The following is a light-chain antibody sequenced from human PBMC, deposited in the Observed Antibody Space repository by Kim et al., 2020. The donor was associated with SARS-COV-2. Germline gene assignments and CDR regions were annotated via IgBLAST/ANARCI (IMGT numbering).Light chain of an antibody. CDR2: GKN. J-gene: IGLJ2*01. V-gene: IGLV3-19*01. Sequence: SSVLTQDPAVSVALGQTVRITCQGDSLRSYYATWYQQKPGQAPIVVIYGKNNRPSGIPDRFSGSSSGDTASLTITGTQAGDEADYYCNSRGSNDNVLFGGGTQLTVL. CDR3: NSRGSNDNVL. CDR1: SLRSYY.